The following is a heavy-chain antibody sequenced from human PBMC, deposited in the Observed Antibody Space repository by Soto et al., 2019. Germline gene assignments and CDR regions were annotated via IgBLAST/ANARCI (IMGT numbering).Heavy chain of an antibody. V-gene: IGHV4-4*02. CDR2: IYHSGST. J-gene: IGHJ4*02. Sequence: QVQLQESGPGLVKPSGTLSLTCAVSGGSISMNWWSWVRQPPGKGLEWIGEIYHSGSTNYNPSLKSRVTISVDTSKNQFSLKLSSVTAADTAVYYCARVVQGIDYWGQGTLVTVSS. CDR3: ARVVQGIDY. D-gene: IGHD3-10*01. CDR1: GGSISMNW.